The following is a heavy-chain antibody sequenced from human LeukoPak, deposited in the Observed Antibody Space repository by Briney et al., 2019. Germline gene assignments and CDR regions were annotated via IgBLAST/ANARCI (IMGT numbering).Heavy chain of an antibody. J-gene: IGHJ4*02. CDR1: GGSISSSKW. CDR3: ARGGRYCSSTSCYAYFDY. Sequence: SETLSLTCAVSGGSISSSKWWSWVRQPPGKGLEWIGEIYRGGSTNYNPSLKSRVTISLDKSKNQFFLKLSSVTAADTAVYYCARGGRYCSSTSCYAYFDYWGQGTLVTVSS. CDR2: IYRGGST. D-gene: IGHD2-2*01. V-gene: IGHV4-4*02.